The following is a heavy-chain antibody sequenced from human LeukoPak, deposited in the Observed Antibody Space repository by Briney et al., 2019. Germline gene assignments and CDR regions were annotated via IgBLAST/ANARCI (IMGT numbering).Heavy chain of an antibody. CDR2: IYYSGST. CDR1: GGSISSYY. CDR3: ARNHGLRYFDL. V-gene: IGHV4-59*01. Sequence: SETLSLTCTVSGGSISSYYWTWIRQPPGKGLEWIGYIYYSGSTDYNPSLKSRVTISVDTSKNQFSLKLSSVTAADTAVYYCARNHGLRYFDLWGRGTLVTVSS. D-gene: IGHD1-14*01. J-gene: IGHJ2*01.